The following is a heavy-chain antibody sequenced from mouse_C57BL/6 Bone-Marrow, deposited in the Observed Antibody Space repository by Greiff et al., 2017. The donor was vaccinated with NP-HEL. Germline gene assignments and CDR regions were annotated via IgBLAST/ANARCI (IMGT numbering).Heavy chain of an antibody. CDR1: GFNIKDYY. CDR3: ARDYGSTPGFAY. Sequence: VQLQQSGAELVQPGASVKLSCTASGFNIKDYYMHWVQHRPEQGLEWIGRIDPEDGETKYAPTFQGRAPISTDTSSNAAYLQISSLTSEDTAVYYCARDYGSTPGFAYWGQGTLVTVSA. J-gene: IGHJ3*01. CDR2: IDPEDGET. D-gene: IGHD1-1*01. V-gene: IGHV14-2*01.